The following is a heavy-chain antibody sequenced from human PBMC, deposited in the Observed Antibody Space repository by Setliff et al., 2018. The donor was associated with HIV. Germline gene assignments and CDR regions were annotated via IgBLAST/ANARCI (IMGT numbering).Heavy chain of an antibody. CDR2: LNPNSHNT. V-gene: IGHV1-8*02. Sequence: ASVKVSCKASGGSFSSYGLSWVRQATGQGLEWMGWLNPNSHNTGYAQKFQGRVAMTWDTSISTAYMVLSNLKSEDTAVYYCTRHRVVPAALNWFDPWGQGTLVTVSS. CDR3: TRHRVVPAALNWFDP. D-gene: IGHD2-2*01. CDR1: GGSFSSYG. J-gene: IGHJ5*02.